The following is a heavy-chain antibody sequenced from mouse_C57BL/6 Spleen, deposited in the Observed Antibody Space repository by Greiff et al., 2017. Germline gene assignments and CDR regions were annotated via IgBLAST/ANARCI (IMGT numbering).Heavy chain of an antibody. CDR1: GYTFTDYY. J-gene: IGHJ4*01. D-gene: IGHD2-4*01. CDR2: IGPGSGST. Sequence: QVQLQQSGAELVKPGASVKISCKASGYTFTDYYINWVKQRPGQGLAWIGKIGPGSGSTYYNEKFKGKATLTADKSSSTAYMQLSSLTSEDSAVYFCAREGEYDYDGDYYAMDYWGQGTSVTVSS. V-gene: IGHV1-77*01. CDR3: AREGEYDYDGDYYAMDY.